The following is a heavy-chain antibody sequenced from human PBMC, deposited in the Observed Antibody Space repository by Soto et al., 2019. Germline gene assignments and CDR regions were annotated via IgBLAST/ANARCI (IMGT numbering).Heavy chain of an antibody. D-gene: IGHD3-16*02. J-gene: IGHJ4*02. Sequence: TSENLSHTCSAPGGSIRGYYWSWIRQPAGKGREWIGRIRTRENTNSNPTLRSRVTMSVDTSINQFSLKLSSVNAADTAVYYCAGGWDNRVGYRIDYWGQGTLVTVSS. V-gene: IGHV4-4*07. CDR1: GGSIRGYY. CDR2: IRTRENT. CDR3: AGGWDNRVGYRIDY.